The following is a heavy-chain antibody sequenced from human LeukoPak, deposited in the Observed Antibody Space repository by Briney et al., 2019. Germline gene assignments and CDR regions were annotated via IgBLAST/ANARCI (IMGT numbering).Heavy chain of an antibody. CDR2: IYYSGST. D-gene: IGHD6-13*01. Sequence: PSETLSLTCTVSGGSISSYYWSWIRQPPGKGLEWIAYIYYSGSTNYNPSLKSRVTISVDTSKNQFSLKLSSVTAADTAVYYCAARLYSSSWYVDYWGQGTLVTVSS. V-gene: IGHV4-59*01. J-gene: IGHJ4*02. CDR3: AARLYSSSWYVDY. CDR1: GGSISSYY.